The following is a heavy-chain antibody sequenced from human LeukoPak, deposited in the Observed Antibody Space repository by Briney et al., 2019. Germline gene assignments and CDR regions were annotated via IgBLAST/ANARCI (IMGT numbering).Heavy chain of an antibody. CDR3: ARQIVGATNWFDP. D-gene: IGHD1-26*01. J-gene: IGHJ5*02. CDR2: IYPGDSDT. Sequence: GGSLKISCKGSGYSFTSYWIGWVRQMPGKGLEWMGIIYPGDSDTRYSPSFQGQVIISADKSISTAYLQWSSLKASDTAMYYCARQIVGATNWFDPWGQGTLVTVSS. CDR1: GYSFTSYW. V-gene: IGHV5-51*01.